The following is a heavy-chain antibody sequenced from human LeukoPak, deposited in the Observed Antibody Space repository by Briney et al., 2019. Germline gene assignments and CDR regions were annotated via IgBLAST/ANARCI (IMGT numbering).Heavy chain of an antibody. D-gene: IGHD3-22*01. J-gene: IGHJ5*02. CDR1: GFIFNNYG. CDR2: ISNDGGGT. V-gene: IGHV3-23*01. CDR3: AKGSSGYFADL. Sequence: GGSLRLSCAASGFIFNNYGLIRVRQAPGKGLEWVSAISNDGGGTQYADFVEGRFTISRDNSKNTLFLQMSSLRAEDTALYYCAKGSSGYFADLWGQGTLVTVSS.